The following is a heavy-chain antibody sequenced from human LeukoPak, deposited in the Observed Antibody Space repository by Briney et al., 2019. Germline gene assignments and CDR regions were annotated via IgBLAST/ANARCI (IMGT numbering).Heavy chain of an antibody. D-gene: IGHD3-10*01. CDR3: ARDSVGRGVIDY. Sequence: TGGSLRLSCAASGFTFSSYAMSWVRQAPGKGLEWVSAISGSGGSTYYADSVKGRFTISRDNSKNTLYLQMNSLRAEDTAVYYCARDSVGRGVIDYWGQGTLVTVSS. CDR1: GFTFSSYA. CDR2: ISGSGGST. V-gene: IGHV3-23*01. J-gene: IGHJ4*02.